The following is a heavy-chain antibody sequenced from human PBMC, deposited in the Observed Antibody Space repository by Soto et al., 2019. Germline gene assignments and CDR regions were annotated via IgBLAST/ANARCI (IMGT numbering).Heavy chain of an antibody. Sequence: SSETLSLTCTVSGGAISSYYWSWIRQPPVNGLEFIGYIYYILSTNYDPSLKSRFTRALYTSKDQWSLKLISLTAADTAVYYCARLLFSGGSWFDPWGQGTPVTVSS. CDR3: ARLLFSGGSWFDP. J-gene: IGHJ5*02. V-gene: IGHV4-59*01. CDR1: GGAISSYY. CDR2: IYYILST. D-gene: IGHD3-16*01.